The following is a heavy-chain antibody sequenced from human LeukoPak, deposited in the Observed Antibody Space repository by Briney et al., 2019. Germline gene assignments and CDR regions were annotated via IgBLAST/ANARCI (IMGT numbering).Heavy chain of an antibody. CDR1: GFTFSSYA. D-gene: IGHD3-22*01. V-gene: IGHV3-64*01. Sequence: GGSLRLSCAASGFTFSSYAMHWVRQAPGKGLEYVSVISSIGDRTYYENSVKGRFTISRDNSKNTLYLQMGSLRAEDMAVYYCARDLVGGYDSSATMGFWGQGTLVTVSS. CDR2: ISSIGDRT. J-gene: IGHJ4*02. CDR3: ARDLVGGYDSSATMGF.